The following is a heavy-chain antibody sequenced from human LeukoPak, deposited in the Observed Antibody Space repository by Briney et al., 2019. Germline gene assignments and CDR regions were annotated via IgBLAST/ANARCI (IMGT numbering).Heavy chain of an antibody. Sequence: SETLSLTCTVSGGSISSSSYYWGWIRQPPGKGLEWIGSIYYSGSTYYNPSLKSRVTISVDTSKNQFSLKLSSVTAADTAVYYCTRHATVAPLEKYYYYYYMDVWGKGTTVTVSS. J-gene: IGHJ6*03. CDR3: TRHATVAPLEKYYYYYYMDV. D-gene: IGHD6-19*01. CDR1: GGSISSSSYY. V-gene: IGHV4-39*01. CDR2: IYYSGST.